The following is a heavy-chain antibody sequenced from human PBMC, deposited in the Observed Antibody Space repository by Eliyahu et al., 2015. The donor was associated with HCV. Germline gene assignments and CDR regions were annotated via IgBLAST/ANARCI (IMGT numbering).Heavy chain of an antibody. CDR2: ISWNSGSI. Sequence: EVQLVESGGGLVQPGRSLRLSCAASGFTFDDYAMXXVRQAPGKGLXXVSGISWNSGSIGYADSVKGRFTISRDNAKNSLYLQMNSLRAEDTALYYCANGVIEDLDYDAFDIWGQGTMVTVSS. J-gene: IGHJ3*02. CDR3: ANGVIEDLDYDAFDI. D-gene: IGHD2-15*01. CDR1: GFTFDDYA. V-gene: IGHV3-9*01.